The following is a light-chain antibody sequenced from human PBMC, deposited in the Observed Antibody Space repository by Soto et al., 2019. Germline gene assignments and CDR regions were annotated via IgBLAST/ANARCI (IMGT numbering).Light chain of an antibody. J-gene: IGLJ2*01. Sequence: QSALTQPRSVSGSPGESVTISCSGTSSDVGSYNYVSWYQQYPGKTPKVMIYDVSERPSEVPVRFSGSKSGNTASLTISGLQAEDEAEYCCCSYSGSDSLLFGGGTKLTVL. CDR1: SSDVGSYNY. V-gene: IGLV2-11*01. CDR2: DVS. CDR3: CSYSGSDSLL.